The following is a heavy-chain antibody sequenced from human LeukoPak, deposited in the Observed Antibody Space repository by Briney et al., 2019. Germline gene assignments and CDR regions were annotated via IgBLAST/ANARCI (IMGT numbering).Heavy chain of an antibody. D-gene: IGHD4-17*01. CDR1: GFTFSSFG. V-gene: IGHV3-30*18. Sequence: ERSLRLSCAASGFTFSSFGMHWVRQAPGKGLEWVAFISFDGSDKYYADSVKGRFTISRDNSKNTLYMQMNSLRAEDTAVYYCAKDLVGYGDYIFDFWGQGTLVTVSS. J-gene: IGHJ4*02. CDR3: AKDLVGYGDYIFDF. CDR2: ISFDGSDK.